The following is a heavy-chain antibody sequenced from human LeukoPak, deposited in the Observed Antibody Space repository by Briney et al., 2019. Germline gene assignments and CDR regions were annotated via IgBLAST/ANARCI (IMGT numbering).Heavy chain of an antibody. CDR3: ARDLDYGDYHFDY. CDR2: INSDGSST. D-gene: IGHD4-17*01. V-gene: IGHV3-74*01. Sequence: PGGSLRLSCAASGFTFSNYWMHWVRQAPGKGLVWVSRINSDGSSTNYADSVKGRCTISRDNANNTLYLQMSSLRAGDTAVYYCARDLDYGDYHFDYWGQGTLVTVSS. CDR1: GFTFSNYW. J-gene: IGHJ4*02.